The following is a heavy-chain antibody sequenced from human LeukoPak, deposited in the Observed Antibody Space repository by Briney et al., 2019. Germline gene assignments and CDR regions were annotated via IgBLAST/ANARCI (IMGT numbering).Heavy chain of an antibody. CDR2: IYPGDSDT. J-gene: IGHJ5*02. D-gene: IGHD6-13*01. CDR1: GYSFTSYW. CDR3: ARQAGIAAAGKWFDP. Sequence: PGESLKISCKGSGYSFTSYWIGWARQMPGKGLEWMGIIYPGDSDTRYSPSFQGQVTISADKSISTAYLQWSSLKASDTAMYYCARQAGIAAAGKWFDPWGQGTLVTVSS. V-gene: IGHV5-51*01.